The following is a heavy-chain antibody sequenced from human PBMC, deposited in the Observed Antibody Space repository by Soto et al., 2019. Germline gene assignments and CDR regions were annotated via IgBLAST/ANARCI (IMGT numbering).Heavy chain of an antibody. V-gene: IGHV1-69*13. CDR1: GGTFSSYA. Sequence: ASVKVSCKASGGTFSSYAISWVRQAPGQGLEWMGGIIPILGTANYAQKFQGRVTITADESTSTAYMELSSLRSEDTAVYYCARGGSSLTYYYYGMDVWGQGTTVNVSS. D-gene: IGHD6-13*01. CDR2: IIPILGTA. J-gene: IGHJ6*02. CDR3: ARGGSSLTYYYYGMDV.